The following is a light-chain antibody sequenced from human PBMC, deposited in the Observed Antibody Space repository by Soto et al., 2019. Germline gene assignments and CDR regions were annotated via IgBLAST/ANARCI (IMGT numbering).Light chain of an antibody. V-gene: IGKV3-20*01. CDR1: QSVSNY. CDR2: DAS. Sequence: IVLTQSPATLSLSPGERATLSCRASQSVSNYLARYQQRPGQAPRLPIHDASNRATDIPARFSGSGSGTDFTLTISRLEPEDFAVYYCQQYGSSPWTFGQGTKVDIK. J-gene: IGKJ1*01. CDR3: QQYGSSPWT.